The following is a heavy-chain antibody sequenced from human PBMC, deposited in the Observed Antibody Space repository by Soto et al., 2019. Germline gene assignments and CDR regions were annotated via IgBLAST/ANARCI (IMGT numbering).Heavy chain of an antibody. Sequence: EVQLLESAGGLVQPGGSLSLSCAASGFTFSSYAMRWVRQAPGKGLEWVSAISGSGANTYYADSVKGRFTISRDNSKNTLFMQLNSLRAEDTAVYYWAKCAGSGWYPYCWGPGTLVTDSS. D-gene: IGHD6-19*01. J-gene: IGHJ4*02. CDR3: AKCAGSGWYPYC. CDR1: GFTFSSYA. V-gene: IGHV3-23*01. CDR2: ISGSGANT.